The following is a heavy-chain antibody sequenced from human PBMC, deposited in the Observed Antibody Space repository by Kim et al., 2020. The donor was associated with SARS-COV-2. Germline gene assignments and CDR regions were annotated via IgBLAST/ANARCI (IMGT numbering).Heavy chain of an antibody. J-gene: IGHJ3*01. Sequence: ASVKVSCKASGYTFTSYGISWVRQAPGQGLEWMGGIIPYTGNANYAQKLQGRVAMTTDTSTSTAYMDMSSLRSDDTAVYYCARECTVTPRCHEAFDFWGQGTIVTVSS. V-gene: IGHV1-18*04. D-gene: IGHD4-17*01. CDR2: IIPYTGNA. CDR1: GYTFTSYG. CDR3: ARECTVTPRCHEAFDF.